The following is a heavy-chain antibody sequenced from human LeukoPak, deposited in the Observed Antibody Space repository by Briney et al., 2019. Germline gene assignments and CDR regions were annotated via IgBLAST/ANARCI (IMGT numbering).Heavy chain of an antibody. CDR1: GGTFSSYT. CDR2: IIPILGIA. D-gene: IGHD1-26*01. J-gene: IGHJ4*02. V-gene: IGHV1-69*04. CDR3: ARDVVGANDAPFDY. Sequence: ASVKVSCKASGGTFSSYTISWVRQAPGQGLEWMGRIIPILGIANYAQKFQGRVTITADKSTSTAYMELSSLRSEDTAVYYCARDVVGANDAPFDYWGQGTLVTVSS.